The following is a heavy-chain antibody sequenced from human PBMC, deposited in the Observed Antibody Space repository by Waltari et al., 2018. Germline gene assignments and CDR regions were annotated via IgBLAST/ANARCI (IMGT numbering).Heavy chain of an antibody. D-gene: IGHD2-21*01. V-gene: IGHV3-66*02. J-gene: IGHJ2*01. CDR2: IYSRGAT. CDR3: ARHCGGDCLHWYFDL. Sequence: ELQLVESGGGLVQPGGSLSLSCAASGFTVINNYMSWVRRAPGKGLEWVSIIYSRGATYYAESVKGRFTISRDNSNTLYLRMRSLRTEDTAVYYCARHCGGDCLHWYFDLWGRGTLVTVSS. CDR1: GFTVINNY.